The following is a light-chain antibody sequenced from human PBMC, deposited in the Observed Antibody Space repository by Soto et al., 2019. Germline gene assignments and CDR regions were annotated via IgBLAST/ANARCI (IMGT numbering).Light chain of an antibody. CDR2: EVC. CDR1: SSDVGGYNY. J-gene: IGLJ1*01. Sequence: QSVLTQPASVSGSPGQSITISCTGTSSDVGGYNYVSWYQQHPGKAPKLMIYEVCNRPSGVSNRFSGSKSGNTASLTISGLQAEDEADYYCSSYRSSSTYVFGTGTKLTVL. CDR3: SSYRSSSTYV. V-gene: IGLV2-14*01.